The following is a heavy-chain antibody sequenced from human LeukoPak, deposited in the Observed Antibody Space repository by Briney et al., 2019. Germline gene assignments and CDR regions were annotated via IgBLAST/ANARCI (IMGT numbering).Heavy chain of an antibody. V-gene: IGHV3-7*01. CDR3: AICASYNN. J-gene: IGHJ4*02. Sequence: PGGSLRLSCAASGFTLHGSWMNWVRQVPGQGLEWVANMDSSGSHKRYVDSVRGRSNNPKDNSVTSFYLEMSSLTVDDTAIYCCAICASYNNWGQGTLVTVSS. D-gene: IGHD5-24*01. CDR1: GFTLHGSW. CDR2: MDSSGSHK.